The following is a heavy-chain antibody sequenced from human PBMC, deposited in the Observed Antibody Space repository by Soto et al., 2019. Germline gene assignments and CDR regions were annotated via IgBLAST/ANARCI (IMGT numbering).Heavy chain of an antibody. CDR2: IDWDDDK. CDR3: ARTSRYYYDSSGYYENWFDP. J-gene: IGHJ5*02. D-gene: IGHD3-22*01. V-gene: IGHV2-70*01. CDR1: GFSLSTSGMC. Sequence: SGPTLVNPTQTLALTCTLSGFSLSTSGMCVSWIRQPPGKALEWLALIDWDDDKYYSTSLKTRPTISKDTSKNQVVLTMTNMDPVDTATYYCARTSRYYYDSSGYYENWFDPWGQGTLVTVSS.